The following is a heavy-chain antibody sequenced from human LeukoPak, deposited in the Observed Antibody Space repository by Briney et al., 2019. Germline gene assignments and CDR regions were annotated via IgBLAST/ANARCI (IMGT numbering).Heavy chain of an antibody. Sequence: SETLSLTCAVYGGSFSGYYWSWIRQPPAKGLEWIGEINHSGSTNSNPSLKSHVTISVDTSKNQFSLKLSSVTAADTAVYYCASLRGGVVKSYYYYGMDVWGQGTTVTVSS. CDR3: ASLRGGVVKSYYYYGMDV. V-gene: IGHV4-34*01. CDR1: GGSFSGYY. D-gene: IGHD3-3*01. CDR2: INHSGST. J-gene: IGHJ6*02.